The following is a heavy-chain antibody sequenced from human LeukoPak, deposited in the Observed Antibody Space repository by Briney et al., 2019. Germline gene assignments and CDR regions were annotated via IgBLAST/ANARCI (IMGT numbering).Heavy chain of an antibody. CDR2: IYRDSSVK. Sequence: PGGSLRLSCVASGFNFDEYAMTWVRQAPGKGLEWISCIYRDSSVKHYADSVRGRFTVSRGNAKDSVYLQMNSLRAEDTAVYFCARYGSGSNYRDPFDSWGQGTLVTVSS. J-gene: IGHJ4*02. CDR3: ARYGSGSNYRDPFDS. CDR1: GFNFDEYA. D-gene: IGHD3-10*01. V-gene: IGHV3-48*01.